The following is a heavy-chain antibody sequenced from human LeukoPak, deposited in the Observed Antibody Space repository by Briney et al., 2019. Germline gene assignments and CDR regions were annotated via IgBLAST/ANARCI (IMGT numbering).Heavy chain of an antibody. V-gene: IGHV4-30-2*01. CDR3: ARLGGYYFDY. D-gene: IGHD3-16*01. CDR2: IYHGGST. Sequence: SETLSLTCTVSGGSISSGGYYWSWIRQPPGKGLEWIGYIYHGGSTYYNPSLKSRVTISIDRSKNQFSLKLSSVTAADTAVYYCARLGGYYFDYWGQGTLVTVSS. CDR1: GGSISSGGYY. J-gene: IGHJ4*02.